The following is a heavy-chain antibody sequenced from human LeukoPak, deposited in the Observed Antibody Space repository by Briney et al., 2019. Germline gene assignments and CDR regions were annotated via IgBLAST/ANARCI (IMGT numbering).Heavy chain of an antibody. D-gene: IGHD3-3*01. Sequence: GGSLRLSCAVSGFTFSSYNMNWVRRAPGKGLEWVSYIGSSVSTRYYAVSVKGRFTISRDNGKHSLYLQMNGLRAEDTAVYYCAREGSDFWSGYSKGYFDYWGQGTLVTVSS. CDR3: AREGSDFWSGYSKGYFDY. CDR1: GFTFSSYN. CDR2: IGSSVSTR. V-gene: IGHV3-48*01. J-gene: IGHJ4*02.